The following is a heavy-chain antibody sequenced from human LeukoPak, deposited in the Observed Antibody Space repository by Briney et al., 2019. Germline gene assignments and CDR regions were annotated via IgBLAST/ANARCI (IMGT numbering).Heavy chain of an antibody. V-gene: IGHV1-46*01. Sequence: GASVKVSCKASGYTFTSYYMHWVRQAPGQGLEWMGIINPSGGSTNYAQKLQGRVTMTTDTSTSTAYMELRSLRSDDTAVYYCARLGYCSSTSCYLTGFRVSYYYYGMDVWGQGTTVTVSS. J-gene: IGHJ6*02. D-gene: IGHD2-2*01. CDR2: INPSGGST. CDR1: GYTFTSYY. CDR3: ARLGYCSSTSCYLTGFRVSYYYYGMDV.